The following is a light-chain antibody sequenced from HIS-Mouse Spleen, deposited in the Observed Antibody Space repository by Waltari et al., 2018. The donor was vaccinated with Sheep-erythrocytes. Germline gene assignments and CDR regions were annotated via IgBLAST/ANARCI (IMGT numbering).Light chain of an antibody. CDR1: SSDVGGYNY. Sequence: QSALTQPRPASGSPGQSVTIFCTGTSSDVGGYNYVSWYQQHPGKAPKLMIYDVSKRPSGVPDRFSGSKSGNTASLTISGLQAEDEADYYCCSYAGSYNHVFATGTKVTVL. CDR3: CSYAGSYNHV. V-gene: IGLV2-11*01. CDR2: DVS. J-gene: IGLJ1*01.